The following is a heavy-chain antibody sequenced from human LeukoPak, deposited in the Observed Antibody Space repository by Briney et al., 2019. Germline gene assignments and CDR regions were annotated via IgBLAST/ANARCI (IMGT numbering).Heavy chain of an antibody. V-gene: IGHV4-34*01. J-gene: IGHJ6*03. CDR1: GGSFSGYY. Sequence: SETLSLTCAVYGGSFSGYYWSWIRQPPGKGLEWIGEINHSGSTNYNPSLKSRVTISVDTSKNQFSLKLSSVTAADTAVYYCARRHSYMDVWGKGTTVTVSS. CDR2: INHSGST. CDR3: ARRHSYMDV.